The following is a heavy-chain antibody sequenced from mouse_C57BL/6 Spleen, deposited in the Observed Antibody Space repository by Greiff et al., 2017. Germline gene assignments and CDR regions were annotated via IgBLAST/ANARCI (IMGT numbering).Heavy chain of an antibody. CDR2: IDPETGGT. V-gene: IGHV1-15*01. D-gene: IGHD2-3*01. Sequence: VQLQQSGAELVRPGASVTLSCKASGYTFTDYEMHWVKQTPVHGLEWIGAIDPETGGTAYNQKFKGKAILTADKSSSTAYMELRSLTSEDSAVYYCTRLCDGYYYFDYWGQGTTLTVSS. J-gene: IGHJ2*01. CDR3: TRLCDGYYYFDY. CDR1: GYTFTDYE.